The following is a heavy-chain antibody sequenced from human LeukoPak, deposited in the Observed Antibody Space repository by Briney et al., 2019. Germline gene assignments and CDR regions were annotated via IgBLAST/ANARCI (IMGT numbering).Heavy chain of an antibody. CDR3: AKDRPNYYGSNGHYYRRDGDY. CDR2: ITSSGDGT. D-gene: IGHD3-22*01. Sequence: LAGGSLRLSCAASGFTFSIYAMSWVRQAPGKGLQWVSSITSSGDGTYYADSVKGRFTISRDNSENMLYLQMISLRVEDTAVYFCAKDRPNYYGSNGHYYRRDGDYWGQGTLVTVSS. V-gene: IGHV3-23*01. CDR1: GFTFSIYA. J-gene: IGHJ4*02.